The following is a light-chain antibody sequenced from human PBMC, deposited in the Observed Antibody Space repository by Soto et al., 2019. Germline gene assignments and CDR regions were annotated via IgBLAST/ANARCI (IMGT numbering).Light chain of an antibody. Sequence: QSVLTQPPSASGTPGQRVTISCSGSSSNIGSNTVHWYQQLPGSAPKLLIYSNNVRPSGVPDRFSGSISGTSASLAISGLQSEDEDDYYCAAWDDSLDGRVVFGGGTKLTVL. V-gene: IGLV1-44*01. CDR1: SSNIGSNT. CDR3: AAWDDSLDGRVV. CDR2: SNN. J-gene: IGLJ2*01.